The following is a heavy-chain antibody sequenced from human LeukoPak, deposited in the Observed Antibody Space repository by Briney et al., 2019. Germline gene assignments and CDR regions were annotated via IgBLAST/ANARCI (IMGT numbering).Heavy chain of an antibody. D-gene: IGHD3-10*01. CDR3: ARPLALLWLGEGLDP. Sequence: GAVKVSCKACGYTFTSYGRSGGRQAPGQGLEGRGGISAYSGNTNCAQKFQGGVAMTTDTSTRTADLELRSLRSADTAVYYCARPLALLWLGEGLDPWGQGTLVTVSS. CDR1: GYTFTSYG. V-gene: IGHV1-18*01. J-gene: IGHJ5*02. CDR2: ISAYSGNT.